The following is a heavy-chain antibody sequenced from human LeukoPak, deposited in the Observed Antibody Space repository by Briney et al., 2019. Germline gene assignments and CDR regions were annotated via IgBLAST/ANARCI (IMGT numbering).Heavy chain of an antibody. V-gene: IGHV3-21*01. CDR2: ISSSSSYI. CDR3: ARDRPVADAFDI. Sequence: GGSLRLSCAASGFTFSSYSMNWVRQAPGKGLEWVSSISSSSSYIYYADSVKSRFTISRDNAKNSLYLQMNSLRAEDTAVYYCARDRPVADAFDIWGQGTMVTVSS. D-gene: IGHD6-19*01. CDR1: GFTFSSYS. J-gene: IGHJ3*02.